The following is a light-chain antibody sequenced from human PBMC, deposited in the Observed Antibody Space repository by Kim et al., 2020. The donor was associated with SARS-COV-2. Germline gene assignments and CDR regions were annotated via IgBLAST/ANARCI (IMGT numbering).Light chain of an antibody. J-gene: IGLJ3*02. CDR1: SSNIGAGYT. V-gene: IGLV1-40*01. Sequence: VTISCTRSSSNIGAGYTVHWYQQLPGTAPRLLIYDNNNRPSGVPDRFSGSKSDTSASLAISGLQAEDEADYYCQSYDYRLSGSRVFGGGTQLTVL. CDR2: DNN. CDR3: QSYDYRLSGSRV.